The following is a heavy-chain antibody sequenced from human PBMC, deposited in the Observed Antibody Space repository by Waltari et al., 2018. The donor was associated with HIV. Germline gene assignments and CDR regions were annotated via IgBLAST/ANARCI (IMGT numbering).Heavy chain of an antibody. J-gene: IGHJ4*02. V-gene: IGHV4-39*01. CDR2: IYYSGST. CDR1: GGSISRSSYY. Sequence: QLQLQESGPGLVKPSETLSLTCTVSGGSISRSSYYWGWIRPPPGKGLEWIGSIYYSGSTYYNPSLKSRVTISVDTSKNQFSLKLSSVTAADTAVYYCARHSLTYYYDSSGYSVAFDYWGQGTLVTVSS. D-gene: IGHD3-22*01. CDR3: ARHSLTYYYDSSGYSVAFDY.